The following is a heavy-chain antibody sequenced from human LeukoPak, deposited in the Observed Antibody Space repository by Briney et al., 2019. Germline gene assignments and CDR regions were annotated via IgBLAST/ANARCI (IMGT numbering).Heavy chain of an antibody. Sequence: GGSLRLSCAASGFTFSTYAMTWVRQAPGKGLEGVALISGTGGSTYYADSVKGRFTTSRDNSKNTLYLQMNSLRAEDTAVYYCARRAGTMVRGAFDYWGQGALVTVSS. J-gene: IGHJ4*02. CDR2: ISGTGGST. CDR1: GFTFSTYA. CDR3: ARRAGTMVRGAFDY. D-gene: IGHD3-10*01. V-gene: IGHV3-23*01.